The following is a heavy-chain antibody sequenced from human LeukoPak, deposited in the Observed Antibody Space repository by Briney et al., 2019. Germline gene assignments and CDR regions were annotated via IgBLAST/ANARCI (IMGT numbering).Heavy chain of an antibody. D-gene: IGHD6-19*01. Sequence: GASVKVSCKASGYTFTSYAMNWVRQAPGQGLEWVGWINTNTGNPTYAQGFTGRFVFSLDTSVSTAYLQISSLKAEDTAVYYCARGSGQWLVQRWFDPWGQGTLVTVSS. V-gene: IGHV7-4-1*02. J-gene: IGHJ5*02. CDR3: ARGSGQWLVQRWFDP. CDR1: GYTFTSYA. CDR2: INTNTGNP.